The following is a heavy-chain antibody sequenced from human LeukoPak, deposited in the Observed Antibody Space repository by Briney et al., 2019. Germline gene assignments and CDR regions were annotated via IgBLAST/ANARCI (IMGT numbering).Heavy chain of an antibody. J-gene: IGHJ6*02. Sequence: ASVKVSCKASGGTFSSYAISWVRQAPGQGLEWMGRIIPILGIANYAQKFQGRVTITADKSTSTAYMELSSLRSEDTAVYYCASHGVLEEQWLRYYYGMDVWGQGTTVTVSS. V-gene: IGHV1-69*04. D-gene: IGHD6-19*01. CDR1: GGTFSSYA. CDR3: ASHGVLEEQWLRYYYGMDV. CDR2: IIPILGIA.